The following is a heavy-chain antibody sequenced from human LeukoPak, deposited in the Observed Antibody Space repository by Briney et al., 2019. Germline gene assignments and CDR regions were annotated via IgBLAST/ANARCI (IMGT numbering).Heavy chain of an antibody. V-gene: IGHV3-13*01. CDR2: LHTAGDA. CDR1: GFTFSDYD. Sequence: GGSLRLSCAASGFTFSDYDMHWVRQVTGKGLEWVSSLHTAGDAHYSVSVRGRFIISRERSKTSFYLQMNSLRAEDSAMYYCSRGGQRAGYAFDIWRQRTMVTVSS. CDR3: SRGGQRAGYAFDI. J-gene: IGHJ3*02.